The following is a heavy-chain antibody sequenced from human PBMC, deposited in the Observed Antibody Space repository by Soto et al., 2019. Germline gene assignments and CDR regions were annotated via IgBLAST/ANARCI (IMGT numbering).Heavy chain of an antibody. Sequence: VQLVQSGAEVREPGSSVKVSCKASGGTFNTSTITWVRQAPGQGLDYMGGVIPIYGSPYYARKFQGRVTITANVSTSTAYMVMNSLRSGDTAVYYCAGESALMTTVPLRHWGQATLVTVSS. CDR3: AGESALMTTVPLRH. J-gene: IGHJ4*02. CDR1: GGTFNTST. V-gene: IGHV1-69*01. D-gene: IGHD4-17*01. CDR2: VIPIYGSP.